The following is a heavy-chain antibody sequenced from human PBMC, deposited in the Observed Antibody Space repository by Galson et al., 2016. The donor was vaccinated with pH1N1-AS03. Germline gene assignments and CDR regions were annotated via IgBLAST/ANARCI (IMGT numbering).Heavy chain of an antibody. CDR1: GGTFNNFA. D-gene: IGHD3-10*01. V-gene: IGHV1-69*13. CDR2: IILVFGTT. Sequence: SVKVSCKASGGTFNNFAISWVRQAPGQGLEWSGRIILVFGTTNYAQKFQGRVMITADESTSTAYMELSSLRFDDTAEYYCAGYHGVGNGALDIWGRGTLVTVTS. CDR3: AGYHGVGNGALDI. J-gene: IGHJ3*02.